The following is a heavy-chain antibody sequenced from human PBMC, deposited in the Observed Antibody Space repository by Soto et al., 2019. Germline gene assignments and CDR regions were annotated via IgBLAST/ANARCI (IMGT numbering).Heavy chain of an antibody. J-gene: IGHJ3*02. Sequence: LGESLKISCKGSGYSFTSYWIGWVRQMPGKGLEWMGIIYPGDSDTRYSPSFQGQVTISADKSISTAYLQWSSLKASDTAMYYCARYTKPYSSGWYDAFDIWGQGTMVTVSS. CDR3: ARYTKPYSSGWYDAFDI. CDR2: IYPGDSDT. V-gene: IGHV5-51*01. D-gene: IGHD6-19*01. CDR1: GYSFTSYW.